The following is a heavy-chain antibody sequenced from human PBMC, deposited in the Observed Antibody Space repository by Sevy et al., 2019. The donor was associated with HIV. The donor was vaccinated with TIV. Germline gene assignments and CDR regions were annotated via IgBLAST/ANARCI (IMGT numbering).Heavy chain of an antibody. CDR2: ISGSGGST. D-gene: IGHD3-9*01. CDR1: GLTFSNYW. CDR3: AKGPVPELDIWTVLAPFDY. V-gene: IGHV3-23*01. Sequence: GGSLRLSCVASGLTFSNYWMSWVRQAPGKGLEWVSAISGSGGSTYYADSVKGRFTISRDNSKNTLYLQMNSLRAEDTAVYYCAKGPVPELDIWTVLAPFDYWGQGTLVTVSS. J-gene: IGHJ4*02.